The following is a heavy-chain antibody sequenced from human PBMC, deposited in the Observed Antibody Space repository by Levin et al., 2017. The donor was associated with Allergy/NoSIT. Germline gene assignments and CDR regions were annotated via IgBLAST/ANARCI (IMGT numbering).Heavy chain of an antibody. CDR2: ISYDGSNK. J-gene: IGHJ6*02. Sequence: GGSLRLSCAASGFTFSSYGMHWVRQAPGKGLEWVAVISYDGSNKYYADSVKGRFTISRDNSKNTLYLQMNSLRAEDTAVYYCAKDRVSSGWYAYYYYYGMDVWGQGTTVTVSS. CDR3: AKDRVSSGWYAYYYYYGMDV. D-gene: IGHD6-19*01. CDR1: GFTFSSYG. V-gene: IGHV3-30*18.